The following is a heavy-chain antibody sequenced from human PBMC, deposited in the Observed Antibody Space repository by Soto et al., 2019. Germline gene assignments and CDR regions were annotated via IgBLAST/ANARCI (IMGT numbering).Heavy chain of an antibody. D-gene: IGHD2-15*01. Sequence: ASVKVSCKASGYTFTSYAMHWVRQAPGQRLEWMGWINAGNGNTKYSQKFQGRVTITRDTSASTAYMELSSLRSEDTAVYYCAREIVVVVAAISWFDPWGQGTLVTVSS. CDR3: AREIVVVVAAISWFDP. V-gene: IGHV1-3*01. CDR1: GYTFTSYA. J-gene: IGHJ5*02. CDR2: INAGNGNT.